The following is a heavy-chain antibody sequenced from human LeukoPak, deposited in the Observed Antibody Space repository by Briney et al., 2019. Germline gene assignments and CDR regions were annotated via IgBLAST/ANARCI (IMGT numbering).Heavy chain of an antibody. CDR1: GFTFSTFA. J-gene: IGHJ4*02. Sequence: GGSLRLSCAASGFTFSTFAMIWVRQPPGKGLEWVSSTFPSGGEIHYADSVRGRFTISRDNSKSTLSLQMNSLRAEDTAIYYCATYRQVLLPFESWGQGTLVTVSS. V-gene: IGHV3-23*01. D-gene: IGHD2-8*02. CDR3: ATYRQVLLPFES. CDR2: TFPSGGEI.